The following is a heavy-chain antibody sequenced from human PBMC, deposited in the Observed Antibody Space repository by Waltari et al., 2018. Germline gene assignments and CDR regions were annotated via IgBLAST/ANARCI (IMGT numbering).Heavy chain of an antibody. V-gene: IGHV3-23*01. CDR2: ISGSGGIT. J-gene: IGHJ4*02. D-gene: IGHD3-22*01. CDR3: AKAGYYDSSGYYYFDY. CDR1: GFTFSSYA. Sequence: EVQLLESGGGLVQPGGSLRLSCAASGFTFSSYAMSWVRQAPGKGLEWVSAISGSGGITYYADSVKVRFTISRDNSKNTLYLQMNSLRAEDTAVYYCAKAGYYDSSGYYYFDYWGQGTLVTVSS.